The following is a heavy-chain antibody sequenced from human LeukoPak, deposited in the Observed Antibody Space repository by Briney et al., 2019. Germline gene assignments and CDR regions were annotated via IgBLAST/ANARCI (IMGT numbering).Heavy chain of an antibody. J-gene: IGHJ4*02. Sequence: GGSLRLSCAASGFSVINNYVSWVRQAPGKGLEWVSDIYTGDSADYSDSVKGRFTLSRDNFKNTLYLQMNSLTAEDTAVYYCARDVSVSQYYYDGGTKWPFDYWGQGTLVTVSS. V-gene: IGHV3-53*01. D-gene: IGHD3-22*01. CDR1: GFSVINNY. CDR3: ARDVSVSQYYYDGGTKWPFDY. CDR2: IYTGDSA.